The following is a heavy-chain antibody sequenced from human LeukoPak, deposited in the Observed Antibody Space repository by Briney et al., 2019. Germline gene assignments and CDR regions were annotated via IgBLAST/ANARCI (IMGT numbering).Heavy chain of an antibody. CDR1: GFTFSSHW. CDR2: INSDGSST. Sequence: PGGSLRLSCAASGFTFSSHWMHWVRQAPGKGLVWVSRINSDGSSTTYADSMKGRFTISRDNAKNTLYLQMNSLRAEDTAVHYCARVLAVAGTGAFDMWGQGTMVTVSS. V-gene: IGHV3-74*01. CDR3: ARVLAVAGTGAFDM. D-gene: IGHD6-19*01. J-gene: IGHJ3*02.